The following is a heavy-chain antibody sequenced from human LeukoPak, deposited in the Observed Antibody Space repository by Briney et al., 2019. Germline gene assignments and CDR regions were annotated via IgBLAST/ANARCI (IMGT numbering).Heavy chain of an antibody. CDR3: ARRPYYYNSGYHYYYFDY. D-gene: IGHD3-22*01. CDR2: IHYSGNT. CDR1: SGSISSGDYY. Sequence: SQTLSLTCTVSSGSISSGDYYWSWIRQPPGKGLEWIGYIHYSGNTYHNPSLKSRVIISVDTSKNQFSLKLSSVTAADTAVYYCARRPYYYNSGYHYYYFDYWGQGILVTVSS. V-gene: IGHV4-30-4*08. J-gene: IGHJ4*02.